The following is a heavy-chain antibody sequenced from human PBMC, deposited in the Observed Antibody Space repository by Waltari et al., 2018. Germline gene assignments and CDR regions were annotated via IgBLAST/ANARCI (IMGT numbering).Heavy chain of an antibody. CDR3: ARGIGGY. CDR2: IYYSGST. D-gene: IGHD2-15*01. V-gene: IGHV4-39*07. J-gene: IGHJ4*02. Sequence: QLQLQESGPGLVKPSETLSLTCTVSGGSISSSRYYWGWTRQPPGKGLEWIGSIYYSGSTYYNPSLKSRVTISVDTSKNQFSLKLSSVTAADTAVYYCARGIGGYWGQGTLVTVSS. CDR1: GGSISSSRYY.